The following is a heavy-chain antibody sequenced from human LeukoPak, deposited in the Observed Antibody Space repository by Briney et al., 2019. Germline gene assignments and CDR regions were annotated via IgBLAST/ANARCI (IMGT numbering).Heavy chain of an antibody. V-gene: IGHV3-53*01. J-gene: IGHJ3*02. D-gene: IGHD3-22*01. Sequence: GGSLRLFCEASGFTVSSTHMVWVRQAPGKGLEWVSVTYTGGNSYYAGSVQGRFIISRDISKNTLYLQMNNLRAEDSALYYCARGGRGSAAVVAPRSFDIWGQGTMVTVSS. CDR2: TYTGGNS. CDR3: ARGGRGSAAVVAPRSFDI. CDR1: GFTVSSTH.